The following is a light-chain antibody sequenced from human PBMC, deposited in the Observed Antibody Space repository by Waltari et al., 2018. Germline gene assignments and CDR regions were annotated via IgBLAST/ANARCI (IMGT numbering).Light chain of an antibody. V-gene: IGKV3-20*01. CDR3: QQYENSIVT. CDR2: GTF. J-gene: IGKJ4*01. CDR1: HSVSSNS. Sequence: EILLTQSPGTLSLAPGERATLSCMASHSVSSNSFTWYQQKPGPAPMLLIYGTFKRATGIPDRFSVRGSGTDFTLTISRLEPEDLALYYCQQYENSIVTFGGGPKVEIK.